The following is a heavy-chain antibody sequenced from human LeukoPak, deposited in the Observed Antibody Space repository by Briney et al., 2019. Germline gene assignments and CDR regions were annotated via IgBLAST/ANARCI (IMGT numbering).Heavy chain of an antibody. Sequence: GGSLRLSCAASGFTFSRYWMHLVRQAPGKGPVWVSRINSDGSSTYYADSMKGRFTISRDNAKNTLFLQMDSLRAEDTAVYYCARPSEYCSSTTCSIDYWGQGSLVTVSS. D-gene: IGHD2-2*01. J-gene: IGHJ4*02. CDR3: ARPSEYCSSTTCSIDY. CDR1: GFTFSRYW. V-gene: IGHV3-74*01. CDR2: INSDGSST.